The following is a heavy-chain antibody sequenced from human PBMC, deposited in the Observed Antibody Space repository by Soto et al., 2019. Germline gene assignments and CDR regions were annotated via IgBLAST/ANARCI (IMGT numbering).Heavy chain of an antibody. CDR1: GVTLGKSG. J-gene: IGHJ5*01. D-gene: IGHD1-1*01. Sequence: ALRLCCAGSGVTLGKSGWTGLLQAPGKGLEWLAAIWYDGVNKHYADSVKGRFSTSRDNSKNTVYLQINSLRAEDTAVYYCDRGPPTNDTHSLRHATLVTAPQ. V-gene: IGHV3-33*07. CDR3: DRGPPTNDTHS. CDR2: IWYDGVNK.